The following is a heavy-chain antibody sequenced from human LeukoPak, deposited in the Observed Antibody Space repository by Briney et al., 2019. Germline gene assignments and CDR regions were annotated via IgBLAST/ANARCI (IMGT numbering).Heavy chain of an antibody. V-gene: IGHV1-8*01. J-gene: IGHJ5*02. Sequence: ASVKVSCKASGYTFTSHDINWVRQATGQGLEWMGWMNPNSGNTGCAQKFQGRVTMTRNTSISTAYMELSSLRSEDTAVYYCARALRRSYNWFDPWGQGTLVTVSS. CDR1: GYTFTSHD. D-gene: IGHD3-10*01. CDR2: MNPNSGNT. CDR3: ARALRRSYNWFDP.